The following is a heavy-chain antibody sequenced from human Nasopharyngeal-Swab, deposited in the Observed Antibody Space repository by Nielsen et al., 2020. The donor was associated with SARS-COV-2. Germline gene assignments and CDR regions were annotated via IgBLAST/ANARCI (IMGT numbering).Heavy chain of an antibody. CDR2: TYYRSQWNY. CDR1: GDSVSNNRAA. Sequence: SQTLSLTCAISGDSVSNNRAAWSWIRQSPSRGLEWLGRTYYRSQWNYDYADSVRGRVTVNPDTSRNQVSLHLNSVTPEDTAVYYCARIQQLPGIVWGQGTMVIVSS. J-gene: IGHJ3*01. D-gene: IGHD6-13*01. CDR3: ARIQQLPGIV. V-gene: IGHV6-1*01.